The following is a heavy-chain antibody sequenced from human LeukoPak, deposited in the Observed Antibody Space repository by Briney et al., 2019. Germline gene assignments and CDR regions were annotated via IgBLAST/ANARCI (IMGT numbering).Heavy chain of an antibody. CDR2: IYTSGST. V-gene: IGHV4-4*09. J-gene: IGHJ4*02. CDR3: ASNTFWSGYSNFDY. Sequence: SETLSLTCTVSGGSISSYYWSWIRQPPGKGLEWIGYIYTSGSTNYNPSLKSRVTISVDTSKNQFSLKLSSVTAADTAVYYCASNTFWSGYSNFDYWGQGTLVTVSS. D-gene: IGHD3-3*01. CDR1: GGSISSYY.